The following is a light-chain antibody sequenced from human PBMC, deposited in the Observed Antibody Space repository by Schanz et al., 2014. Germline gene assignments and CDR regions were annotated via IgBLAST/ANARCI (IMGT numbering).Light chain of an antibody. CDR2: EDN. V-gene: IGLV2-23*01. CDR1: SSDVGSFNL. Sequence: QSALTQPASVPGSPGQSITISCTGISSDVGSFNLLSWYRQHPGEVPELIIYEDNKRPSRISVRFSGSRSGNTASLTISGLQAEDEADYYCCSYAASSSGVFGGGTKLTVL. CDR3: CSYAASSSGV. J-gene: IGLJ2*01.